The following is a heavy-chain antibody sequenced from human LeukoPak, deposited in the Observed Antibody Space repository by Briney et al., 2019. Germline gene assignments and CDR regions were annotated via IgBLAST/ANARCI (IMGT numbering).Heavy chain of an antibody. D-gene: IGHD3-22*01. J-gene: IGHJ4*02. CDR2: ITREGGNS. Sequence: PGRSLRLSCAASGFTFSNYPMTWVRQSPGRGLEWVATITREGGNSYYRDSVKGRFTISRDNFKDTLHLQMNSLSAEDTAVYFCARYFFDSSGRYFDYWGQGTLVTVSS. CDR3: ARYFFDSSGRYFDY. CDR1: GFTFSNYP. V-gene: IGHV3-23*01.